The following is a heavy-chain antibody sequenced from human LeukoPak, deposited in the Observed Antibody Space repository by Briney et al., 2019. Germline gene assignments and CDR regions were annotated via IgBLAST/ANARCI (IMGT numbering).Heavy chain of an antibody. CDR1: GYTFTGYY. V-gene: IGHV1-2*02. J-gene: IGHJ4*02. D-gene: IGHD6-19*01. Sequence: ASVKVSCKASGYTFTGYYMHWVRQAPGQGLEWMGWINPNSGGTNFAQKFQGRVTMTRDTSISTAYMELSRLRSDDTAVYYCARARQVAGTRPLNYWGQGTLVTVSS. CDR3: ARARQVAGTRPLNY. CDR2: INPNSGGT.